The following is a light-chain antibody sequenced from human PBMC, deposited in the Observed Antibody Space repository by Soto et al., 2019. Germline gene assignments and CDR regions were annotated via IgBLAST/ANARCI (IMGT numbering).Light chain of an antibody. CDR2: DAS. CDR1: QSISIW. CDR3: QQFHTFPIT. V-gene: IGKV1-5*01. Sequence: DIPMTQSPSTLSASAGDRVTITCRASQSISIWLAWYQQRPGKAPKLLINDASSLESGVPSRFSGSGSGTEFTLTISSLQPDDFATYYCQQFHTFPITFGQGTRLEIK. J-gene: IGKJ5*01.